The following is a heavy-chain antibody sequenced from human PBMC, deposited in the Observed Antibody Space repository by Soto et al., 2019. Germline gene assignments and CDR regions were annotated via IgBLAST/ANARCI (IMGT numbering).Heavy chain of an antibody. Sequence: QLQLQESGPGLVKPSETLSLTCTVSGGSISSSSYYWGWIRQPPGKGLGWIGSIYYSGSTYYNPSLKSRVTISVDTSKNQFSLKLSSVTAADTAVYYCARQDIVVVPAAMGWFDPWGQGTLVTVSS. V-gene: IGHV4-39*01. CDR1: GGSISSSSYY. D-gene: IGHD2-2*01. CDR3: ARQDIVVVPAAMGWFDP. CDR2: IYYSGST. J-gene: IGHJ5*02.